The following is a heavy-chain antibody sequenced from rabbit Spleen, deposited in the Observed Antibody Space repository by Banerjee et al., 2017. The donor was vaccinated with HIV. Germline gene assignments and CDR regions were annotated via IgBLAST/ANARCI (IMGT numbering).Heavy chain of an antibody. Sequence: QSLEESGGDLVKPGASLTLTCTASGFSFSSRYYMCWVRQAPGKGLEWIACIYGGANSNTHYARWAKGRFTISKTSSTTVTLQMTSLTAADTATYFCVREAGYAGYGDGNLWGPGTLVTVS. D-gene: IGHD6-1*01. V-gene: IGHV1S40*01. CDR3: VREAGYAGYGDGNL. CDR2: IYGGANSNT. J-gene: IGHJ4*01. CDR1: GFSFSSRYY.